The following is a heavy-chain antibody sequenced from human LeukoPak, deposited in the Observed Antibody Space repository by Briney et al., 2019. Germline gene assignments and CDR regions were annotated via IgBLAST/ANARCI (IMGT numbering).Heavy chain of an antibody. D-gene: IGHD1-26*01. V-gene: IGHV3-72*01. CDR1: GFPFSDHY. CDR2: SRLEANDYTT. CDR3: TRVLSIVGATIIDY. J-gene: IGHJ4*02. Sequence: PGGSLRLSCTASGFPFSDHYIDWVRQAPGKGLEWVGRSRLEANDYTTDFAASVRGRFTISRDDSKNLLYLQMNSLKSEDTAVYYCTRVLSIVGATIIDYWGQGTLVTVSS.